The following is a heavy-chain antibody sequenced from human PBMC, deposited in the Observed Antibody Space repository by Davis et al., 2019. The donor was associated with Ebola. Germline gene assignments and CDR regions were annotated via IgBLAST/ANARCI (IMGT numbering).Heavy chain of an antibody. CDR3: ATRGSSREFDY. D-gene: IGHD6-13*01. CDR1: GFTFSSYW. Sequence: HTGGSLRLSCAASGFTFSSYWMHWVRQAPGKGLVWVSRINSDGSSTSYADSVKGRFTISRDNAKNTLYLQMNSLRVEDTAVYYCATRGSSREFDYWGQGTLVSVS. J-gene: IGHJ4*02. V-gene: IGHV3-74*01. CDR2: INSDGSST.